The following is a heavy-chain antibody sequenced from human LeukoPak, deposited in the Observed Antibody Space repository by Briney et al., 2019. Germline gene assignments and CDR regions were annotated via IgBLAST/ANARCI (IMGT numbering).Heavy chain of an antibody. CDR1: GGSISSYY. J-gene: IGHJ3*02. CDR2: IYYSGST. V-gene: IGHV4-59*08. D-gene: IGHD3-22*01. CDR3: ARQPDYYDSSGYYLYAFDI. Sequence: SETLSLTCTVSGGSISSYYWSWIRQPPGKGLEWIGYIYYSGSTNYNPSLKSRVTISVDTSKNQFSLKLSSVTAADTAVYYCARQPDYYDSSGYYLYAFDIWGQGTMVTVSS.